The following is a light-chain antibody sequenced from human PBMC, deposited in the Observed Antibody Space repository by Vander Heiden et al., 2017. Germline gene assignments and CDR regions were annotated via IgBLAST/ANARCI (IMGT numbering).Light chain of an antibody. V-gene: IGLV6-57*01. CDR3: QSYDSSNWV. Sequence: NFMLTQPHSVSESPGKTVTISCTRSSGSIASTTVIYGDNQRPSGVPDRFSGSIDGSSNSASLTISGLKSEDEGDYYCQSYDSSNWVFDGGTKLTVL. J-gene: IGLJ3*02. CDR1: SGSIAST. CDR2: GDN.